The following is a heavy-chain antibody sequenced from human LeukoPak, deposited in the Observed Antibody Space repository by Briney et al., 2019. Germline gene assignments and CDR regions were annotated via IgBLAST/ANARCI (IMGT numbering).Heavy chain of an antibody. D-gene: IGHD3-16*01. J-gene: IGHJ4*02. V-gene: IGHV3-9*01. CDR1: GFTFDDYA. CDR3: AKEDRRGRHFDY. CDR2: ISWNSGSI. Sequence: GGSLRLSCAASGFTFDDYAMHWIRQAPGKGLEWVSGISWNSGSIGYADSVKGRFTISRDNAKNSLYLQMNSLRAEDTALYYCAKEDRRGRHFDYWGQGTLVTVSS.